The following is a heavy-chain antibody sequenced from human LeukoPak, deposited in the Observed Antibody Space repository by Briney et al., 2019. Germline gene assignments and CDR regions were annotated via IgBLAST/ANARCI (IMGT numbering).Heavy chain of an antibody. CDR3: ARVDDDYGDY. J-gene: IGHJ4*02. V-gene: IGHV4-38-2*02. CDR2: IYHSGST. Sequence: PSETLSLTCTVSGGSISSYYWSWIRQPPGKGLEWIASIYHSGSTYYNPSLKSRVTISVDTSKNHFSLKLTSVTAADTAVYYCARVDDDYGDYWGQGTLVTVSS. D-gene: IGHD4-17*01. CDR1: GGSISSYY.